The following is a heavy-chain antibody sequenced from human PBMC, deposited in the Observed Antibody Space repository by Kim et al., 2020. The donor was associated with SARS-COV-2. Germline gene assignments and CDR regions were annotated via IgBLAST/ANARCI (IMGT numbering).Heavy chain of an antibody. V-gene: IGHV4-39*01. J-gene: IGHJ4*02. CDR2: IYYSGST. D-gene: IGHD4-17*01. CDR1: GGSISKSSYY. CDR3: ARRNNGDKSPPLYYFDY. Sequence: SETLSLTCTVSGGSISKSSYYWGWIRQAPGKGLEWIGSIYYSGSTYYNPSLRSRVTISVDTSKNQFSLKLSSVTAADTAVYYCARRNNGDKSPPLYYFDYWGQGTLVTVSS.